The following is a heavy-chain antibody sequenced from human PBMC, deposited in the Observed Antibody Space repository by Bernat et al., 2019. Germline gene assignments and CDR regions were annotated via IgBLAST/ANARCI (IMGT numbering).Heavy chain of an antibody. J-gene: IGHJ4*02. V-gene: IGHV3-53*02. CDR1: EFTVSKNY. CDR2: VYSTGSK. D-gene: IGHD6-19*01. CDR3: AGRAVAGSHLDY. Sequence: EVQLVESGGGLIQPGGSLRLSCAASEFTVSKNYMSWVRQAPGKGLEWVSVVYSTGSKYYADSVKGRFTISRDSTKNTLYLQMNSLIVDDTAVYYCAGRAVAGSHLDYWGQGSLVTVSS.